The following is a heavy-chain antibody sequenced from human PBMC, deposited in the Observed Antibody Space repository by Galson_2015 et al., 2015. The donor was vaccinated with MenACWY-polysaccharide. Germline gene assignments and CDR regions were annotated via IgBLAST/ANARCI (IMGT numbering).Heavy chain of an antibody. D-gene: IGHD2-21*01. J-gene: IGHJ5*02. V-gene: IGHV1-8*01. CDR1: GYNFSSYD. CDR3: TRIIARKCTFVCT. CDR2: MNPNRGNT. Sequence: SVKVSCKASGYNFSSYDINWVRQASGQGLEWMGWMNPNRGNTGYAQKFQGRVAMTRDTATSTAYMELRLLRYDDTAFYYCTRIIARKCTFVCTWGQGTLGSV.